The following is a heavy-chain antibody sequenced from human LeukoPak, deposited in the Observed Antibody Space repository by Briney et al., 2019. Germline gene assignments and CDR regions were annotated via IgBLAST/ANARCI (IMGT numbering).Heavy chain of an antibody. D-gene: IGHD3-10*01. CDR3: ARADYYGSGSYLYYYYYGMDV. V-gene: IGHV1-69*10. CDR2: IPPILGLI. Sequence: SVKVSCKACGGTFSNYAINWVRQAPAQGREGRGGIPPILGLIDSAQKFQGRVTMTTDTSPSTAYMELRSLRSDDTAVYYRARADYYGSGSYLYYYYYGMDVWGQGTTVTVSS. CDR1: GGTFSNYA. J-gene: IGHJ6*02.